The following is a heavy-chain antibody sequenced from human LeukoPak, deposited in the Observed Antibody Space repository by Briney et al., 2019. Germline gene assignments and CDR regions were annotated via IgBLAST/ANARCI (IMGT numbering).Heavy chain of an antibody. CDR1: GGTFSSYA. J-gene: IGHJ4*02. CDR2: INPILGIA. Sequence: GASVKVSCKASGGTFSSYAISWVRQAPGQGLEWMGRINPILGIANYAQKFQGRVTITADKSTSTAYMELSSLRSEDTAVYYCARGEMATIVGHFDYWGQGTLVTVSS. V-gene: IGHV1-69*04. CDR3: ARGEMATIVGHFDY. D-gene: IGHD5-24*01.